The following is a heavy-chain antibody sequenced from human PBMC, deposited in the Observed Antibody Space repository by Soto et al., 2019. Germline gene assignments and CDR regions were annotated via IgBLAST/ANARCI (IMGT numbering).Heavy chain of an antibody. CDR1: GYTLTELS. Sequence: ASVKVSCKVSGYTLTELSMHWVRQAPGKGLEWMGGFDPEDGETIYAQKFQGRVTMTEDTSTDTAYMELSSLRSEDTAVYYCATVADTAMATYYFDYWGQGTLVTVSS. V-gene: IGHV1-24*01. J-gene: IGHJ4*02. CDR3: ATVADTAMATYYFDY. CDR2: FDPEDGET. D-gene: IGHD5-18*01.